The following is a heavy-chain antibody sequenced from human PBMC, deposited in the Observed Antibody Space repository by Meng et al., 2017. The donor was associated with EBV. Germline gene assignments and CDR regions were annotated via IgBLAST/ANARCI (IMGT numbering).Heavy chain of an antibody. Sequence: EWRLLASGGGWVQPGGSLGLSGAAAGFSFSNYAMGWVRQAPGKGLEWVSGISATSVDTYYADSVKGRFAISRDNSKNTVTLHMNILRAEDTAIYYCNSGSHSPLDSWGQGTLVTVSS. V-gene: IGHV3-23*01. CDR1: GFSFSNYA. CDR2: ISATSVDT. CDR3: NSGSHSPLDS. J-gene: IGHJ4*02. D-gene: IGHD1-26*01.